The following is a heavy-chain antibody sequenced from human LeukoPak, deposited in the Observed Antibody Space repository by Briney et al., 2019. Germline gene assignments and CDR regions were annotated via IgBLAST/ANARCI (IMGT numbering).Heavy chain of an antibody. J-gene: IGHJ4*02. D-gene: IGHD1/OR15-1a*01. Sequence: GGSLRLSCAASGFTFSDRYIDWVRQAPGKGLEWVGRSRNKANSYTTEYAASVRGRFTISRDESKNLLYLQMNSLKTEGTAVYYCTRCSTGTRLYYFDYWGQGTLVTVSS. CDR1: GFTFSDRY. V-gene: IGHV3-72*01. CDR2: SRNKANSYTT. CDR3: TRCSTGTRLYYFDY.